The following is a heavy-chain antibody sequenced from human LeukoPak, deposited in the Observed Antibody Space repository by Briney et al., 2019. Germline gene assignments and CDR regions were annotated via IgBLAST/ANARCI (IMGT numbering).Heavy chain of an antibody. V-gene: IGHV1-46*01. J-gene: IGHJ3*02. CDR3: ARVKNYYDSSAYEGRSDAFDI. D-gene: IGHD3-22*01. CDR2: INPSGGST. Sequence: ASVKVSCKASGYTFTSYYMHWVRQAPGQGLEWMGIINPSGGSTTYAQKFQGRVTMTRDMSTSTVYMELSSLRSEDTAVYYCARVKNYYDSSAYEGRSDAFDIWGQGTMVTVSS. CDR1: GYTFTSYY.